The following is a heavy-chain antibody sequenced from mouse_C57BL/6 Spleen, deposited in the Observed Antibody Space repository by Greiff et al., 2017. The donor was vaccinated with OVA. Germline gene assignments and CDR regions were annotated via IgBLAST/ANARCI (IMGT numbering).Heavy chain of an antibody. CDR3: AHGDYGSSFAY. V-gene: IGHV1-52*01. CDR2: IDPSDSET. D-gene: IGHD1-1*01. Sequence: QVQLQQPGAELVRPGSSVKLSCKASGYTFTSYWMHWVKQRPIQGLEWIGNIDPSDSETHYNQKFKDKATLTVDKSSRTAYRQLSSLTSEDSAVYYCAHGDYGSSFAYWGQGTLVTVSA. J-gene: IGHJ3*01. CDR1: GYTFTSYW.